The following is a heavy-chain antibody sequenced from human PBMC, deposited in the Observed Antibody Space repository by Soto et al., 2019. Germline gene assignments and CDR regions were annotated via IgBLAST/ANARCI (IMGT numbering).Heavy chain of an antibody. D-gene: IGHD7-27*01. Sequence: GGSLRLSCAASRFTFSNCPMNWVRQAPGKGLEWVSSISPNGANTYYADSVKGRFTISRDNSKNTLYLQMNSLRVEDAAVYFCAKIPQADLTDVWGQGTLVTVSS. CDR3: AKIPQADLTDV. CDR1: RFTFSNCP. CDR2: ISPNGANT. V-gene: IGHV3-23*01. J-gene: IGHJ4*02.